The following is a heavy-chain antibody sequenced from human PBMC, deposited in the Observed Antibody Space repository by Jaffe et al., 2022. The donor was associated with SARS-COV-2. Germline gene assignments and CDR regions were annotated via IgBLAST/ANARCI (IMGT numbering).Heavy chain of an antibody. V-gene: IGHV3-7*03. J-gene: IGHJ6*02. CDR1: EFTLSLYW. CDR3: ARFGVTNALDV. Sequence: EVQLVESGGGLVQPGESLRLSCEVSEFTLSLYWMTWVRRAPGKGLEWVASINNDGSAEFFVGAVKGRFTVSRDNAKNSVYLQMNSLIAEDTAVYYCARFGVTNALDVWGQGTTLTVSS. D-gene: IGHD3-16*01. CDR2: INNDGSAE.